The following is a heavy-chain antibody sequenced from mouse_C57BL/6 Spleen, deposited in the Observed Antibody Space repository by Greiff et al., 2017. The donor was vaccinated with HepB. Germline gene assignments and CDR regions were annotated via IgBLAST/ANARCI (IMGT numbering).Heavy chain of an antibody. J-gene: IGHJ2*01. CDR3: ARWDSGKNFDY. Sequence: VKLMESGAELVRPGASVKLSCKASGYTFTDYYINWVKQRPGQGLEWIARIYPGSGNTYYNEKFKGKATLTAEKSSSTAYMQLSSLTSEDSAVYFCARWDSGKNFDYWGQGTTLTVSS. CDR1: GYTFTDYY. V-gene: IGHV1-76*01. CDR2: IYPGSGNT. D-gene: IGHD2-1*01.